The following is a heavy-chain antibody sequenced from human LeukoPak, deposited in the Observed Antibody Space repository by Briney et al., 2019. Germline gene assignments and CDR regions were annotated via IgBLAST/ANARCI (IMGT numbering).Heavy chain of an antibody. D-gene: IGHD6-6*01. V-gene: IGHV3-23*01. CDR1: GFTFSSYA. CDR2: ISGSGGST. CDR3: ARDEQLGGYFDY. J-gene: IGHJ4*02. Sequence: PAGGSLRLSCAASGFTFSSYAMSWVRQAPGKGLEWVSAISGSGGSTYYADSVKGRFTISRDNSKNTLYLQMNSLRAEDTAVYYCARDEQLGGYFDYWGQGTLVTVSS.